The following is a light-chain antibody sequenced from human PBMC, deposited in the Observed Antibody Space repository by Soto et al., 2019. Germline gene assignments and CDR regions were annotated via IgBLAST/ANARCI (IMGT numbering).Light chain of an antibody. J-gene: IGLJ1*01. Sequence: QLVLTQSPSASASLGASVKLTCTLRSGHSSYAIAWHQQQPEKGPRYLMKLNSDGSHSKGDGIPDRFSGSSSGAERYLTISSLQSEDAADYYCQTWGTGIQVFGTGTKVTVL. CDR3: QTWGTGIQV. V-gene: IGLV4-69*01. CDR1: SGHSSYA. CDR2: LNSDGSH.